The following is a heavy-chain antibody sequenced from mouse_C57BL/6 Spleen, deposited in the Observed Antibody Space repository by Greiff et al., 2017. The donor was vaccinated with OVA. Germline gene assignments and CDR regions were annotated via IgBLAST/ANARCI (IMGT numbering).Heavy chain of an antibody. CDR2: IWRGGST. CDR1: GFSINRVG. Sequence: LPPSGPCLLQPSQSLSITCTVSGFSINRVGVNRGRHSPGRGLGGPGVIWRGGSTDYNAAFMSRLSITKDNSKSQVFFKMNSLQADDTAIYYCAKVEDYGYYFDYWGQGTTLTVSS. J-gene: IGHJ2*01. D-gene: IGHD2-2*01. CDR3: AKVEDYGYYFDY. V-gene: IGHV2-5*01.